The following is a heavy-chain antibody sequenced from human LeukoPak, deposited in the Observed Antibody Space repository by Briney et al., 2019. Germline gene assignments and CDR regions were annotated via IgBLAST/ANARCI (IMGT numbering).Heavy chain of an antibody. V-gene: IGHV3-7*05. J-gene: IGHJ5*02. CDR3: ASTANNWFDP. CDR2: IKPDGSEK. D-gene: IGHD5-18*01. CDR1: GFTFSSNW. Sequence: PGGSLRLSCAASGFTFSSNWMSWVRQAPGRGLEWVAIIKPDGSEKYYTDSLKGRFTISRDNAQNSLYLQMNSLRVEDTAVYYCASTANNWFDPWGQGTLVTVSS.